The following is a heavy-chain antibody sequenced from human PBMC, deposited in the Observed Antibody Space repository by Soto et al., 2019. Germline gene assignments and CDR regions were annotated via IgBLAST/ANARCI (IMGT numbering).Heavy chain of an antibody. J-gene: IGHJ4*02. CDR1: GFTFSSYE. D-gene: IGHD3-16*01. CDR2: ISSSGSTI. Sequence: EVQLVESGGGLVQPGGSLRLSCAASGFTFSSYEMNWVRQAPGKGLEWVSYISSSGSTIYYADSVKGRFTVSRDNANNSLYLQMNSLRAEDTAGYYCARVEGGFYFDYWGQGALVTVSS. CDR3: ARVEGGFYFDY. V-gene: IGHV3-48*03.